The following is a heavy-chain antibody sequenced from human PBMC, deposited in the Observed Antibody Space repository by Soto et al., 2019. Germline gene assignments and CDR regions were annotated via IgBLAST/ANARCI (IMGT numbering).Heavy chain of an antibody. CDR3: AHAGDYDLLSFDH. CDR2: IYWDDDE. V-gene: IGHV2-5*02. Sequence: QITLRESGPALVRPAQTLTLTCTFSGFSLTSHHMGVAWIRQPPGKAMEWLALIYWDDDERFNPSLKDRLAISKDTSKNQVGLTMTNMGPLDTATYFCAHAGDYDLLSFDHWGPGTLVTVSS. D-gene: IGHD4-17*01. J-gene: IGHJ4*02. CDR1: GFSLTSHHMG.